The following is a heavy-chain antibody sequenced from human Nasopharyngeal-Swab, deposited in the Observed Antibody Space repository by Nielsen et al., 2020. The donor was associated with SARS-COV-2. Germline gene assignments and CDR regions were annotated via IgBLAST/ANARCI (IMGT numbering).Heavy chain of an antibody. CDR2: ISAYMGKT. V-gene: IGHV1-18*01. CDR3: ARGGWDLPEYFSH. D-gene: IGHD1-26*01. CDR1: GYNFLSYG. J-gene: IGHJ1*01. Sequence: ASVKVSCKSSGYNFLSYGISWVRQAPGQGLEWMGWISAYMGKTNYAQKFQDRVTMTTDTPTGTAYMELRNLRSDDTAVYYCARGGWDLPEYFSHWGQGTLVTVSS.